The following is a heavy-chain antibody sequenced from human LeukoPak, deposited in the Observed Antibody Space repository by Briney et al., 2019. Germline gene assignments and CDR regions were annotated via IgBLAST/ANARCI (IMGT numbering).Heavy chain of an antibody. J-gene: IGHJ4*02. Sequence: SETLSLTCTVSGGSISSYYWSWIRQPAGKGLEWIGRIYTNGSTNYNPSLKSRVTMSVDTSKNQFSLKLSSVTAADTAVYYCARELWFGGTYDYWGQGTLVTVSS. V-gene: IGHV4-4*07. CDR3: ARELWFGGTYDY. D-gene: IGHD3-10*01. CDR2: IYTNGST. CDR1: GGSISSYY.